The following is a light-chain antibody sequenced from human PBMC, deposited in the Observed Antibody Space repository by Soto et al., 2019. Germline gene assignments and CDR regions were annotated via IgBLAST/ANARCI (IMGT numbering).Light chain of an antibody. Sequence: EMVMTQSPATLSVSPGERATLSCRASQSVSSNLAWYQQKPGRAPRLLIYGASTRATGIPARFSGSGSGADVTLTISGLQSEHVAVYYCQRYNQWPYTFGQGTKLEIK. CDR2: GAS. J-gene: IGKJ2*01. CDR3: QRYNQWPYT. CDR1: QSVSSN. V-gene: IGKV3-15*01.